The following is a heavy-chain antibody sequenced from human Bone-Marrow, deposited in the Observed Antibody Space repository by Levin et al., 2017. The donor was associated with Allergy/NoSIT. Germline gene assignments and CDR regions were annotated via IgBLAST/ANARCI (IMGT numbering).Heavy chain of an antibody. D-gene: IGHD4-17*01. CDR3: ARGIADTVTDGFDL. V-gene: IGHV4-61*02. Sequence: NPSETLSLTCTVSGGSISSGRYYWSWIRQPAGKGLEWIGRFYTSGGTTYNPSLKNRVTISEDTSKNQFSLKLTSVTATDTALYFCARGIADTVTDGFDLWGRGTMVTVSS. J-gene: IGHJ3*01. CDR1: GGSISSGRYY. CDR2: FYTSGGT.